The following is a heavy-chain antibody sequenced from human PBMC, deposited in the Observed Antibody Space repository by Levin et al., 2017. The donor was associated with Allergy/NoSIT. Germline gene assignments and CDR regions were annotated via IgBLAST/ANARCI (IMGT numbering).Heavy chain of an antibody. J-gene: IGHJ3*02. D-gene: IGHD3-22*01. Sequence: PGGSLRLSCAASGFTFNNYAMAWVRQTPGKGLEWVSSISATGDSTSHADSVKGRFTVSRDNSKNTLYMQMNSLRAEDTAIYHCAKDYVLDDGKEGYDIWGQGTMVTVSS. CDR1: GFTFNNYA. CDR2: ISATGDST. CDR3: AKDYVLDDGKEGYDI. V-gene: IGHV3-23*01.